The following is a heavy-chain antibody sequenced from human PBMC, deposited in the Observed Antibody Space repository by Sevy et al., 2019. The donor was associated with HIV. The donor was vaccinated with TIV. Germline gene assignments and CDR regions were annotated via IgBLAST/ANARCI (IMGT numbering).Heavy chain of an antibody. J-gene: IGHJ4*02. Sequence: ASVKVSCKASGYTFTGYYMHWVRQAPGQGLEWVGWINPNSGGTNYAQKFQGRVTMTRDTSISTAYMELSRLTSDDTAVYYGAREQILCSSTSGYDGGFDYWGQGTLVTVSS. CDR3: AREQILCSSTSGYDGGFDY. V-gene: IGHV1-2*02. D-gene: IGHD2-2*01. CDR1: GYTFTGYY. CDR2: INPNSGGT.